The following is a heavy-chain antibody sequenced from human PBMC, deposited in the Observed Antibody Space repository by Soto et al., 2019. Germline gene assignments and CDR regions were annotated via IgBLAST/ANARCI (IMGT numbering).Heavy chain of an antibody. CDR3: ARDTLAAAGSEYFQH. D-gene: IGHD6-13*01. CDR2: ISSSSSTI. CDR1: GFTFSSYS. V-gene: IGHV3-48*01. Sequence: EVQLVESGGGLVQPGGPLRLSCAASGFTFSSYSMNWVRQAPGKGLEWVSYISSSSSTIYYADSVKGRFTISRDNAKNSLYLQMNSLRAEDTAVYYCARDTLAAAGSEYFQHWGQGTLVTVSS. J-gene: IGHJ1*01.